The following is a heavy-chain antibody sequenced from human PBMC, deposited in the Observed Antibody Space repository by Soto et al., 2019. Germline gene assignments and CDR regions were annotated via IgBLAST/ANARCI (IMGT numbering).Heavy chain of an antibody. CDR3: GRGGYAGGYYGGGHFDY. V-gene: IGHV3-30*03. Sequence: QVQLVESGGGVVQPGRSLRLSCAASGFTFSTYTMHWVRQAPGKGLEWVALISYDGSNQYYADSVRGRFTISRDNSKNTLFLQISTLRSENTATYYCGRGGYAGGYYGGGHFDYWGQGTLVTVSS. J-gene: IGHJ4*02. CDR1: GFTFSTYT. D-gene: IGHD1-26*01. CDR2: ISYDGSNQ.